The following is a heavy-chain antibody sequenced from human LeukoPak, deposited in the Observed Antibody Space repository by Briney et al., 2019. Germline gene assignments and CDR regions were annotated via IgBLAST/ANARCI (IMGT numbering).Heavy chain of an antibody. V-gene: IGHV5-51*01. J-gene: IGHJ5*02. CDR2: IYPVNSDT. Sequence: GESLKISCKGSGYSFPSYWIGWVRQMPGKGLEWMGIIYPVNSDTRYSPSSQGQVTISADKSINTAYLQWSSLKASDTAMYYCARRGYTYGSRVANWFDPWGQATQVTVSS. CDR3: ARRGYTYGSRVANWFDP. CDR1: GYSFPSYW. D-gene: IGHD5-18*01.